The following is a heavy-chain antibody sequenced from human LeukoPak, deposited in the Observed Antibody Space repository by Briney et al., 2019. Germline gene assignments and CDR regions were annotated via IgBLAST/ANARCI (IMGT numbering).Heavy chain of an antibody. J-gene: IGHJ4*02. D-gene: IGHD6-13*01. V-gene: IGHV4-59*01. Sequence: SETLSLTCTVSGGSISNYWWSWIRQPPGKGLEWIGYVFDSGGTNYNPSLKSRVTISVDTSKKPFSLKLSSVTGADTAVYYCERGYSSSWNYFDYWGQGTLVTVSS. CDR1: GGSISNYW. CDR3: ERGYSSSWNYFDY. CDR2: VFDSGGT.